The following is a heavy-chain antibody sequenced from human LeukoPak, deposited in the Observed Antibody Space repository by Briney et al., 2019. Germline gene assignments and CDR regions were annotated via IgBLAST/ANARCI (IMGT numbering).Heavy chain of an antibody. CDR2: ISGSGGST. Sequence: GGSLRLSCAASGFTFSSYAMSWVRQAPGKGLEWVSAISGSGGSTYYADSVKGRFTISRDNSKNTLYLQMNSLRAEDTVVYYCAKESRRINCSGGSCYLEYYFDYWGQGTLVTVSS. D-gene: IGHD2-15*01. J-gene: IGHJ4*02. CDR3: AKESRRINCSGGSCYLEYYFDY. V-gene: IGHV3-23*01. CDR1: GFTFSSYA.